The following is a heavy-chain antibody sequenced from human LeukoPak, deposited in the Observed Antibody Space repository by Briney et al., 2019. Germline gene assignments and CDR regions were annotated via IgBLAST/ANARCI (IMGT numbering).Heavy chain of an antibody. CDR1: GGSFSGYY. V-gene: IGHV4-34*01. J-gene: IGHJ4*02. CDR3: ARGTVDTAMVEMYYYDSSGYYYYD. CDR2: INHSGST. D-gene: IGHD3-22*01. Sequence: KPSETLSLTCAVYGGSFSGYYWSWIRQPPGKGLERIGEINHSGSTNYNPSLKSRVTISVDTSKNQFSLKLSSVTAADTAVYYCARGTVDTAMVEMYYYDSSGYYYYDWGQGTLVTVSS.